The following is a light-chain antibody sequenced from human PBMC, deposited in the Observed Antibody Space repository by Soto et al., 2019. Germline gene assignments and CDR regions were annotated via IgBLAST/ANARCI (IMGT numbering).Light chain of an antibody. CDR1: SSDVGSYNL. CDR2: EGS. CDR3: CSYAGSSTFE. Sequence: QSALTQPASVSGSPGQSITISCTGTSSDVGSYNLVSWYQQHPGKAPKLMIYEGSKWPSGVSNRFSGSKSGNTASLTISGLQAEDEADYYCCSYAGSSTFEFGGGTKVTVL. J-gene: IGLJ2*01. V-gene: IGLV2-23*03.